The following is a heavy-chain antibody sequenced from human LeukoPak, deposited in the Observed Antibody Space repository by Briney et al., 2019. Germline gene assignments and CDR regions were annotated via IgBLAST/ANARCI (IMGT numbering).Heavy chain of an antibody. CDR2: IIPIFGTA. CDR3: ARSYYGDYEGYYYYYGMDV. D-gene: IGHD4-17*01. V-gene: IGHV1-69*13. CDR1: GGTFSSYA. Sequence: ASVNVSCKASGGTFSSYAISWVRQAPGQGLEWMGGIIPIFGTANYAQKFQGRVTITADESTSTAYMELSSLRSEDTAVYYCARSYYGDYEGYYYYYGMDVWGQGTTVTVSS. J-gene: IGHJ6*02.